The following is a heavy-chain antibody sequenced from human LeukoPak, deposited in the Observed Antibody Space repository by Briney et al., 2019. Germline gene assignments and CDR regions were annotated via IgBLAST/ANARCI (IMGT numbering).Heavy chain of an antibody. J-gene: IGHJ6*02. V-gene: IGHV1-46*01. CDR2: INTSGGDT. CDR1: GYTFTIYY. CDR3: ARGCRVVPGVHNVGMTSYYNGLDV. Sequence: ASVKVSCTPSGYTFTIYYMHWVRQAPGQGLEWMGIINTSGGDTSYAQKFQGRVTTTGDTSTSTVYMEVVSLRSEDTAVYYCARGCRVVPGVHNVGMTSYYNGLDVWGQGTTVTVSS. D-gene: IGHD2-2*01.